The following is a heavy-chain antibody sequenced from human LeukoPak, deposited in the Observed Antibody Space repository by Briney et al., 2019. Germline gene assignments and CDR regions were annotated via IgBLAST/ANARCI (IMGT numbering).Heavy chain of an antibody. CDR3: AKGPAPRLGEFSYHALVDY. D-gene: IGHD3-16*02. Sequence: GRSLSLSCAASGFTFSSYGMHWVRQAPGKGLEWVAVISYDGSNKYYADSVKGRFTISRDNSKNTLYLQMNSLRAEDTAVYYCAKGPAPRLGEFSYHALVDYWGQGTLVTVSS. V-gene: IGHV3-30*18. CDR2: ISYDGSNK. J-gene: IGHJ4*02. CDR1: GFTFSSYG.